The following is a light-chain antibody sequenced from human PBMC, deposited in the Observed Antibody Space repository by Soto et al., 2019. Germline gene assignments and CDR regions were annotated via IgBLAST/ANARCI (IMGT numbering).Light chain of an antibody. J-gene: IGKJ1*01. V-gene: IGKV1-5*03. CDR1: QSISSW. Sequence: IQMTQAPSTLSASVGDSVTITSRASQSISSWLACYQQKLGKAPKPQIYKESSVESGVPSRFSGSGSGTEFTLTIRSLQRDDFATYYCQQDHSYWPFGQANKWDIK. CDR2: KES. CDR3: QQDHSYWP.